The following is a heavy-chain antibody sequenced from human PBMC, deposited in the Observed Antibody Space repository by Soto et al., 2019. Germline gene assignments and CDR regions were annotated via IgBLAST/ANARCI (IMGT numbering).Heavy chain of an antibody. D-gene: IGHD3-10*01. CDR3: ARDWWIMVRGVIDAPAHYGMDL. J-gene: IGHJ6*02. V-gene: IGHV3-21*01. CDR2: ISSSSSYI. Sequence: EVQLVESGGGLVKPGGSLRLSCAASGFTFSSYSMNWVRQAPGKGLEWVSSISSSSSYIYYADSVKGRFTISRDNAKNSLYLQMNSLRAEDTAVYYCARDWWIMVRGVIDAPAHYGMDLWGQGTTVTVSS. CDR1: GFTFSSYS.